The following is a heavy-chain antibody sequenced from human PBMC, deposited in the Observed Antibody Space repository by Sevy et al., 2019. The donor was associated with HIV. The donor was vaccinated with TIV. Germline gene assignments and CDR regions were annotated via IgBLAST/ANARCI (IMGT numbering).Heavy chain of an antibody. Sequence: GGSLRLSCAASGFIVTSHYMAWVRQAPGKGLEWVSSIYTGGGTYYAASVKGRFTISRNNSKYTLYLQMNSLSAEDTAFYCCSRVPRYDEPYYFDYWGQGALVTVSS. V-gene: IGHV3-53*01. D-gene: IGHD3-3*01. CDR1: GFIVTSHY. CDR2: IYTGGGT. J-gene: IGHJ4*02. CDR3: SRVPRYDEPYYFDY.